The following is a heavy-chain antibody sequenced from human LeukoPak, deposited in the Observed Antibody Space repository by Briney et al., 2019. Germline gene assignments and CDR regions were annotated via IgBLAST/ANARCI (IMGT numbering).Heavy chain of an antibody. Sequence: VASVKVSRTASGYTFTGHYLYWLRHAPGQGLGWMGRINPNSGDTKYADKFQGRVIMTRDTSTSTAYMELNGLTADDTASYYCARDMWELPSDYYYDYWGQGSLVTVSS. J-gene: IGHJ4*02. CDR2: INPNSGDT. V-gene: IGHV1-2*06. D-gene: IGHD1-26*01. CDR1: GYTFTGHY. CDR3: ARDMWELPSDYYYDY.